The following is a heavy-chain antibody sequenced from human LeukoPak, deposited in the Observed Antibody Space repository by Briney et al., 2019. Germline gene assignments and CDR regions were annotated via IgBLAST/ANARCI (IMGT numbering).Heavy chain of an antibody. Sequence: SETLSLACTVSGGSISSYYWSWIRQPPGKGLEWIGYIYYSGSTNYNPSLKSRVTISVDTSKNQFSLKLSSVTAADTAVYYCARGENCSGGSCYGSDAFDIWGQGTMVTVSS. V-gene: IGHV4-59*12. CDR2: IYYSGST. CDR3: ARGENCSGGSCYGSDAFDI. D-gene: IGHD2-15*01. CDR1: GGSISSYY. J-gene: IGHJ3*02.